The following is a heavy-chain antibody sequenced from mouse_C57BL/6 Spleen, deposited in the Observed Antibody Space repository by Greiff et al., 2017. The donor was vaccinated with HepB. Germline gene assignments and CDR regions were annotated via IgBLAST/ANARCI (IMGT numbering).Heavy chain of an antibody. Sequence: VQWVESGPGLVQPSQSLSITCTVSGFSLTSYGVHWVRQPPGKGLEWLGVIWSGGSTDYNAAFISRLSISKDNSKSQVFFKMNSLQADDTAIYYCAKNGDYYGSSPYYFDYWGQGTTLTVSS. J-gene: IGHJ2*01. CDR1: GFSLTSYG. CDR2: IWSGGST. CDR3: AKNGDYYGSSPYYFDY. V-gene: IGHV2-4*01. D-gene: IGHD1-1*01.